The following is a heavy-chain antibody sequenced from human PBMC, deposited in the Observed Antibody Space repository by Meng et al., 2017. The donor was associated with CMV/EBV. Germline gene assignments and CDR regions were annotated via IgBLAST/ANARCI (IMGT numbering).Heavy chain of an antibody. CDR3: ATTLDYYDSSGYPLYYYYGMDV. CDR2: IYPGDSDT. V-gene: IGHV5-51*01. D-gene: IGHD3-22*01. J-gene: IGHJ6*02. CDR1: GYSFTSYW. Sequence: GESLKISGKGSGYSFTSYWIGWVRQMPGKGLEWMGIIYPGDSDTRYSPSFQGQVTISADKSISTAYLQWSSLKASDTAMYYCATTLDYYDSSGYPLYYYYGMDVWGQGTTVTVSS.